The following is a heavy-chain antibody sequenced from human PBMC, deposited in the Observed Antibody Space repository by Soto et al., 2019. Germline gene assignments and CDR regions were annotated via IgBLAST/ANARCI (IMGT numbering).Heavy chain of an antibody. D-gene: IGHD3-22*01. V-gene: IGHV3-53*01. CDR3: ARDSSGYPRYYYYGMDV. Sequence: GGSLRLSCAASGFTVSSNYMSWVRQAPGKGLEWVSVIYSGGSTYYADSVKGRFTISRDNSKNTLYLQMNSLRAEDTAVYYCARDSSGYPRYYYYGMDVWGQGTTVTVSS. J-gene: IGHJ6*02. CDR2: IYSGGST. CDR1: GFTVSSNY.